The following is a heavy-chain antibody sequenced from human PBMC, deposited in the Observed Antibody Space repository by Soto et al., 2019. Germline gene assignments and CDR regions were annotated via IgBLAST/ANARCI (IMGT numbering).Heavy chain of an antibody. Sequence: GASVKVSCKASGYTFTSYGISWVRRAPGQRLEWMGWINAGNGNTKYSQKFQGRVTITRDTSASTAYMELSSLRSEDTAVYYCARGGRITMIVVVAPHGPVDYWGQGTLVTVSS. CDR1: GYTFTSYG. D-gene: IGHD3-22*01. J-gene: IGHJ4*02. V-gene: IGHV1-3*01. CDR3: ARGGRITMIVVVAPHGPVDY. CDR2: INAGNGNT.